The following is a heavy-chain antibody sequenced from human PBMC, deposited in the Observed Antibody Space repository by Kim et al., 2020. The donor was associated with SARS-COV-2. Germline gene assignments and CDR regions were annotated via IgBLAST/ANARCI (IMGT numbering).Heavy chain of an antibody. Sequence: GGSLRLSCAASGFTVSSNYMSWVRQAPGKGLEWVSVIYSGGSTFYADSVKGRFTISRDNSKNTLYLQMNSLRPEDTAVYYCARDGYYYGMDVWGQGTTVTVSS. CDR3: ARDGYYYGMDV. CDR2: IYSGGST. CDR1: GFTVSSNY. V-gene: IGHV3-66*02. J-gene: IGHJ6*02.